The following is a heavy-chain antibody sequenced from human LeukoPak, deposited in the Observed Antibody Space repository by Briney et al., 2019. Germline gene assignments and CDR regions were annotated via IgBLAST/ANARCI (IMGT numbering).Heavy chain of an antibody. CDR1: GFTFSSYA. V-gene: IGHV3-23*01. Sequence: GGSLRLSCAASGFTFSSYAMSWVRQAPGKGLEWVSAVSGNGGTTYFADSVKGRFTISRDNSKNTLYLQMNSLRAEDTAVYYCAKFGIWSGYYIDYWGQGTLVTVSS. D-gene: IGHD3-3*01. CDR3: AKFGIWSGYYIDY. J-gene: IGHJ4*02. CDR2: VSGNGGTT.